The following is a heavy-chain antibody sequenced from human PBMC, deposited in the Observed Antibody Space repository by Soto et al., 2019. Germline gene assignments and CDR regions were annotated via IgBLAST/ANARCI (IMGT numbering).Heavy chain of an antibody. J-gene: IGHJ6*02. V-gene: IGHV3-66*01. Sequence: GGSLRLSCAASGFTVSSYGMHWVRQAPGKGLEWVSVIYSGGSTYYADSVKGRFTISRDNSKNTLYLQMNSLRAEDTAVYYCAAQYSSSLYYYGMDVWGQGTTVTVSS. CDR3: AAQYSSSLYYYGMDV. D-gene: IGHD6-13*01. CDR1: GFTVSSYG. CDR2: IYSGGST.